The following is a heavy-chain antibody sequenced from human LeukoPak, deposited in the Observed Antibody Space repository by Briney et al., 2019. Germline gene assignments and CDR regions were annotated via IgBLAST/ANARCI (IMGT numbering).Heavy chain of an antibody. CDR1: GFPFSSYE. Sequence: GGSLRLSCAASGFPFSSYELNWVRQAPGKGLEWVSYISSSCSTIYYADSVKGRFTISRDNAKNSLYLQMNSLRAEDTAVYYCARVTVALDYWGQGTLVTVSS. CDR2: ISSSCSTI. CDR3: ARVTVALDY. V-gene: IGHV3-48*03. D-gene: IGHD6-19*01. J-gene: IGHJ4*02.